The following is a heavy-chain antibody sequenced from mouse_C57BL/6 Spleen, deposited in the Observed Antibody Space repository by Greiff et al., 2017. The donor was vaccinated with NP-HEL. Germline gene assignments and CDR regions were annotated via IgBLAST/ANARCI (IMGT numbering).Heavy chain of an antibody. Sequence: QVQLQQPGTELVKPGASVKLSCKASGYTFTSYWMHWVKQRPGQGLEWIGNINPSNGGTNYNEKFKGKGTLTVDKSSSTAYMQLSSLTSEDSAVYYCARDDVFFYYAIGCWGQRTSVTVSS. V-gene: IGHV1-53*01. D-gene: IGHD2-3*01. CDR2: INPSNGGT. CDR3: ARDDVFFYYAIGC. J-gene: IGHJ4*01. CDR1: GYTFTSYW.